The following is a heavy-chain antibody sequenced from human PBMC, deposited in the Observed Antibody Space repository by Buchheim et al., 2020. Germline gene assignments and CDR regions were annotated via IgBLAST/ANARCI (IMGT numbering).Heavy chain of an antibody. Sequence: QVQLQESGPGLVKPSETLSLTCTVSGGSISSYYWSWIRQPPGKGLEWIGYIYYSGSTNYNPSLKSRVTISVDTSKNQFSLKLSSVTAADTAVYYCARRVVPYYYDSSGYYDYWGQGTL. D-gene: IGHD3-22*01. CDR3: ARRVVPYYYDSSGYYDY. CDR2: IYYSGST. V-gene: IGHV4-59*08. J-gene: IGHJ4*02. CDR1: GGSISSYY.